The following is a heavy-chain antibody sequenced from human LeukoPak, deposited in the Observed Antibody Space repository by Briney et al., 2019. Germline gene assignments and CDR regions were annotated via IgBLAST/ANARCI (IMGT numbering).Heavy chain of an antibody. CDR3: ARGITMIVVATPPGDY. CDR2: MNPNSGNT. V-gene: IGHV1-8*03. J-gene: IGHJ4*02. CDR1: GYTFTSYD. D-gene: IGHD3-22*01. Sequence: ASVEVSCKASGYTFTSYDINWVRQATGQGLEWMGWMNPNSGNTGYAQKFQGRVTITRNTSISTAYMELSSLRAEDTAVYYCARGITMIVVATPPGDYWGQGTLVTVSS.